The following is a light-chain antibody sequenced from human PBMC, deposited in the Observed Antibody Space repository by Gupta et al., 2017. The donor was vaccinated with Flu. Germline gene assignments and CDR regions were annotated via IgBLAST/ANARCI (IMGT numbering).Light chain of an antibody. Sequence: QSVLTQPPSVSGAPGQRVPIPCTGSSSNIGAGYDVHWYQQLPGTAPKLLIYGNSNRPSGVPDRFSGSKSGTSASLAITGLQAEDEADYYCQSYDSSLSAYVVFGGGTKLTVL. J-gene: IGLJ2*01. CDR3: QSYDSSLSAYVV. CDR1: SSNIGAGYD. CDR2: GNS. V-gene: IGLV1-40*01.